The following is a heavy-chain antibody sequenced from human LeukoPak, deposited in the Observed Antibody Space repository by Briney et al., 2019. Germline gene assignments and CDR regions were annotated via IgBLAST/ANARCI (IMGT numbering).Heavy chain of an antibody. D-gene: IGHD3-3*01. CDR2: IYTSGST. CDR3: ARDYYAGPPQAPFDY. J-gene: IGHJ4*02. V-gene: IGHV4-4*07. Sequence: ETLSLTCTVSGGSISSYYWSWIRQPAGKGLEWIGRIYTSGSTNYNPSLKSRVTMSVDTSKNQFSLKLSSVTAADTAVYYCARDYYAGPPQAPFDYWGQGTLVTVSS. CDR1: GGSISSYY.